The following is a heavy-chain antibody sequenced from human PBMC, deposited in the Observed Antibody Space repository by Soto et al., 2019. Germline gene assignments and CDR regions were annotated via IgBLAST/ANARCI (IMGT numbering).Heavy chain of an antibody. Sequence: WTWIRQPPGKGLEWIGYIYYSGSTNYNPSLKSRVTISIDTSKNQFSLKLTSVTAADTAVYYCARVPSRTVVLLAPPGWFDPWGQGTLVTVSS. V-gene: IGHV4-59*01. J-gene: IGHJ5*02. CDR3: ARVPSRTVVLLAPPGWFDP. CDR2: IYYSGST. D-gene: IGHD2-2*01.